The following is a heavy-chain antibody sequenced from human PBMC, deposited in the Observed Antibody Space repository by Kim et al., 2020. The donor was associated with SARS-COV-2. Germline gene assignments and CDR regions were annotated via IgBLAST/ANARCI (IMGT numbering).Heavy chain of an antibody. CDR3: ARAIRNQLLSEY. D-gene: IGHD2-2*01. J-gene: IGHJ4*02. Sequence: GFAQKFKGRVTVPWDTSIRTAYMELSSLRSEDTAVYYCARAIRNQLLSEYWGQGTLVTVSS. V-gene: IGHV1-8*01.